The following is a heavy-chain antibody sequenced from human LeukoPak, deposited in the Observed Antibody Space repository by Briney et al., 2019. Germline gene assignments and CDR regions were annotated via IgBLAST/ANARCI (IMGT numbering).Heavy chain of an antibody. D-gene: IGHD3-22*01. V-gene: IGHV4-59*01. Sequence: PSEILSLTSAVSDGSTSSYNRCGRQQPPGEREGRGRIIHSSAYTNYNPSLQSQVTISADTSINPSSLKLSSVTAADTAVYYCATYYYDSSGYYYVGYFDYWGQGTLVTVSS. CDR2: IHSSAYT. CDR3: ATYYYDSSGYYYVGYFDY. J-gene: IGHJ4*02. CDR1: DGSTSSYN.